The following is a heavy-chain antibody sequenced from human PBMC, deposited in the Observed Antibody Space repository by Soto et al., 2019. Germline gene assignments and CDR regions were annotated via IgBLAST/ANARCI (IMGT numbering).Heavy chain of an antibody. CDR2: INPSGGST. D-gene: IGHD6-13*01. CDR3: ARRGYSSSWSHDYYGMDV. Sequence: VASVKVSCKASGGTFSSYTISWVRQAPGQGLEWMGIINPSGGSTSYAQKFQGRVTMTRDTSTSTVYMELSSLRSEDTAVYYCARRGYSSSWSHDYYGMDVWGQGTTVTVSS. J-gene: IGHJ6*02. V-gene: IGHV1-46*01. CDR1: GGTFSSYT.